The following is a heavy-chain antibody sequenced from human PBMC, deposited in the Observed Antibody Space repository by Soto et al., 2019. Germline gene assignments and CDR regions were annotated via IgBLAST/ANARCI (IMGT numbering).Heavy chain of an antibody. Sequence: GGSLRLSCAASGFTFINYNMHWVRQAPGKGLEWVSYISSSGSTIYYTDSVEGRFTISRDNGKSSLYLQMNSLRDEDTAVYYCARATVDTPIVAVGYWGLRTLVTVSS. J-gene: IGHJ4*02. V-gene: IGHV3-48*02. CDR1: GFTFINYN. CDR3: ARATVDTPIVAVGY. D-gene: IGHD5-18*01. CDR2: ISSSGSTI.